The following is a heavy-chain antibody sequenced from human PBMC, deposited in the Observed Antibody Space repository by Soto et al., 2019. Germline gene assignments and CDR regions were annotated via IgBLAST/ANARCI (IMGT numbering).Heavy chain of an antibody. D-gene: IGHD3-10*01. CDR2: ISSSGSTI. Sequence: EVQLVESGGGLVQPGGSLRLSCAASGFTFSSYEMNWVRQAPGKGLEWVSYISSSGSTIYYADSVKGRFTISRDNAKNSLYLQMNSLRAEDTAVYYCARITMVWNLYGMDVWGQGTTVTVSS. CDR3: ARITMVWNLYGMDV. CDR1: GFTFSSYE. J-gene: IGHJ6*02. V-gene: IGHV3-48*03.